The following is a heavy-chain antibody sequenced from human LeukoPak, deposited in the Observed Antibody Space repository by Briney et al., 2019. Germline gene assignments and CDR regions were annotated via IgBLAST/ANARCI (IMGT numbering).Heavy chain of an antibody. Sequence: SETLSLTCAVYGGSFSGYYWSWIRQPPGKGLEWIGEINHSGSTNYNPSLKSRVTISIDTSKNQFSLKLSSVTAADTAVYYCARDYAFDIWGQGTLVTVSS. CDR1: GGSFSGYY. J-gene: IGHJ4*02. V-gene: IGHV4-34*01. D-gene: IGHD3/OR15-3a*01. CDR3: ARDYAFDI. CDR2: INHSGST.